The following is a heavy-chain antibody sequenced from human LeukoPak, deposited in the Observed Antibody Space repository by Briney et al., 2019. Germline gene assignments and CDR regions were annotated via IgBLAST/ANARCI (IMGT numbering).Heavy chain of an antibody. D-gene: IGHD1-1*01. V-gene: IGHV4-39*07. CDR3: VRVGWTQLKFVFDP. Sequence: SETLSLTCAVSGDSISTNVYYWGWIRQPPGKGLEWIGSIYYSGHTYYNESLKSRVTLSIDRSKNQFSLRLNSVTAADTAMYYCVRVGWTQLKFVFDPWGLGTVVSVSS. J-gene: IGHJ5*02. CDR2: IYYSGHT. CDR1: GDSISTNVYY.